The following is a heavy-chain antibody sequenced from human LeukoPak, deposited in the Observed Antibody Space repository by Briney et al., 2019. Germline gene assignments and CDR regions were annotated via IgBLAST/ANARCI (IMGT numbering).Heavy chain of an antibody. Sequence: GGSLRLSCAASGFTVSSNYMTWIRQAPGTGLEWVSVIYSGGSTFYSDSVKGRFTISRDNSKNTVYLQMNSLRAEDTAVYYCARLSSWGQGTMVTVSS. CDR2: IYSGGST. V-gene: IGHV3-66*01. CDR1: GFTVSSNY. CDR3: ARLSS. J-gene: IGHJ3*01.